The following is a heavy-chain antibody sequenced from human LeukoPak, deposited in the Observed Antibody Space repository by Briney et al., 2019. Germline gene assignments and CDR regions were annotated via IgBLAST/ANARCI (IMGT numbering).Heavy chain of an antibody. J-gene: IGHJ6*03. CDR3: ARDRGDSSGYYYAVGYYYYYYYMDV. V-gene: IGHV3-21*04. Sequence: GGSLRLSCAASGFTFSSYSMNWVRQAPGKGLEWVSSISSSSSYIYYADSVKGRFTISRDNAKNSLYLQMNSLRAEDTALYYCARDRGDSSGYYYAVGYYYYYYYMDVWGKGTTVTVSS. CDR1: GFTFSSYS. CDR2: ISSSSSYI. D-gene: IGHD3-22*01.